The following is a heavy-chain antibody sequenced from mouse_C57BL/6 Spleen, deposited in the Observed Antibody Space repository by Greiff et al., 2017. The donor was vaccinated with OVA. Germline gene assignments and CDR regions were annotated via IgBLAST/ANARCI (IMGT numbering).Heavy chain of an antibody. CDR1: GFTFSDYG. CDR3: ARGITTGYFDY. Sequence: EVKLMESGGGLVKPGGSLKLSCAASGFTFSDYGMHWVRQAPEKGLEWVAYISSGSSTIYYADTVKGRFTISRDNAKNTLFLQMTSLRSEDTAMYYCARGITTGYFDYWGQGTTLTVSS. D-gene: IGHD2-4*01. V-gene: IGHV5-17*01. J-gene: IGHJ2*01. CDR2: ISSGSSTI.